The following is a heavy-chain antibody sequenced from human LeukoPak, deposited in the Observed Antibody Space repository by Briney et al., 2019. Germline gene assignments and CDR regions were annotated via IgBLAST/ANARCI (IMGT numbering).Heavy chain of an antibody. Sequence: GGSLRLSCAASGFTFSSYGMHWVRQAPGKGLEWVAFIRFDGSNKYYADSVKGRFTISRDNSKNTLYLQMNSLRAEDTAVYYCAKDKGYSYGYSVDYWGQGTLVTVSS. CDR1: GFTFSSYG. D-gene: IGHD5-18*01. V-gene: IGHV3-30*02. CDR3: AKDKGYSYGYSVDY. CDR2: IRFDGSNK. J-gene: IGHJ4*02.